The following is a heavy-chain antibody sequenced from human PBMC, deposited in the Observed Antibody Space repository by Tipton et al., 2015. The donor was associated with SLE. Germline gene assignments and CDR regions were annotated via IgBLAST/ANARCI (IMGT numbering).Heavy chain of an antibody. CDR2: IYPGDSDT. J-gene: IGHJ6*02. D-gene: IGHD1-26*01. CDR1: GYTFTSYW. CDR3: ATGAGLSGNGMDV. Sequence: VQLVQSGAEVKKPGESLNISCKGSGYTFTSYWIGWVRQMPGKGLEWMGIIYPGDSDTRYNPSFQGQVTLSADKSIGTAYLRWSSLKASDTAMYYCATGAGLSGNGMDVWGQGTTVTVSS. V-gene: IGHV5-51*03.